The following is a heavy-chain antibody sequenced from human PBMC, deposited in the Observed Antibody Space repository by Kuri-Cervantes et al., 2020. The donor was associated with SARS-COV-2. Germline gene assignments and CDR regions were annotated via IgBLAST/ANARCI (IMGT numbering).Heavy chain of an antibody. CDR3: ARVLNSGSYPYRGNWFDP. CDR1: GGSFSGYY. CDR2: INHSGST. J-gene: IGHJ5*02. V-gene: IGHV4-34*01. D-gene: IGHD3-10*01. Sequence: SETLSLTCAVYGGSFSGYYWSWIRQPPGEGLEWIGEINHSGSTNYNPSLKSRVTISVDTSKNQFSLKLSSVTAADTAVYYCARVLNSGSYPYRGNWFDPWGQGTLVTVSS.